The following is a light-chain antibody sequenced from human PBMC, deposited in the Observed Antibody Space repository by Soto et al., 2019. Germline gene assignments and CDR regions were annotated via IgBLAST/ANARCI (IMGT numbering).Light chain of an antibody. CDR1: SSDVVGYNY. Sequence: QSALTQPASVSGSPGQSITISCTGTSSDVVGYNYVSWYQQHPGKAPQLMIFEVSNRSSGVSNRFSGSKSGNTASLTISGLQAEDEADYYCSSYTSSSTLVVFGGGTKLTVL. V-gene: IGLV2-14*01. CDR2: EVS. CDR3: SSYTSSSTLVV. J-gene: IGLJ2*01.